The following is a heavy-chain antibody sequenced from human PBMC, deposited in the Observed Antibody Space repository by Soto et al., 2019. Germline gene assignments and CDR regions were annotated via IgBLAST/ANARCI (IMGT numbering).Heavy chain of an antibody. Sequence: LRLSCAASGFTFSSYSMNWVRQAPGKGLEWVSSISSSSSYIYYADSVKGRFTISRDNAKNSLYLQMNSLRAEDTAVYYCARAVVVPAASYYYYYGMDVWGQGTTVTVSS. J-gene: IGHJ6*02. D-gene: IGHD2-2*01. CDR3: ARAVVVPAASYYYYYGMDV. CDR1: GFTFSSYS. CDR2: ISSSSSYI. V-gene: IGHV3-21*01.